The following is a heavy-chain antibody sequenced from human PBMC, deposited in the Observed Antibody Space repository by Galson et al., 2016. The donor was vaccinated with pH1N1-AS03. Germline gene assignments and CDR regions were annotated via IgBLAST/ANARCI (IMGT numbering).Heavy chain of an antibody. CDR3: AKVMHGYGSSWSNFFDH. CDR2: ISGSGDNT. J-gene: IGHJ4*02. CDR1: GFTFNRA. D-gene: IGHD6-13*01. V-gene: IGHV3-23*01. Sequence: SLRLSCAASGFTFNRAMSWVRQAPGRGLEWVSAISGSGDNTFYEDSVRGRFTISRDDSENTLYLQMNNLRAEDTAVYYCAKVMHGYGSSWSNFFDHWGQGTLVTVSS.